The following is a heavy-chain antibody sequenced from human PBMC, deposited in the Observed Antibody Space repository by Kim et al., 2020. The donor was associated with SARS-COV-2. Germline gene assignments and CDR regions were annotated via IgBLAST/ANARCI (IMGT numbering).Heavy chain of an antibody. CDR1: GYTFTSYD. V-gene: IGHV1-8*01. Sequence: ASVKVSCKASGYTFTSYDINWVRQATGQGLEWMGWMNPNSGNTGYAQKFQGRVTMTRNTSISTAYMELSSLRSEDTAVYYCARGEKSYYGDYWFDPWGQGTLVTVSS. CDR3: ARGEKSYYGDYWFDP. CDR2: MNPNSGNT. D-gene: IGHD4-17*01. J-gene: IGHJ5*02.